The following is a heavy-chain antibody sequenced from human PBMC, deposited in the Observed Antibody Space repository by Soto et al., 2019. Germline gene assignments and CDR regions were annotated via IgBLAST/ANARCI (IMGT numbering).Heavy chain of an antibody. Sequence: GGSLRLSCAASGFTFSSYAMSWVRQAPGKGLEWVSAISGSGGSTYYADSVKGRFTISRDNSKNTLYLQMNSLRAEDTAVYYCAKVRRDSSGFEYFQHWGQGTLVTVSS. J-gene: IGHJ1*01. D-gene: IGHD6-19*01. V-gene: IGHV3-23*01. CDR1: GFTFSSYA. CDR2: ISGSGGST. CDR3: AKVRRDSSGFEYFQH.